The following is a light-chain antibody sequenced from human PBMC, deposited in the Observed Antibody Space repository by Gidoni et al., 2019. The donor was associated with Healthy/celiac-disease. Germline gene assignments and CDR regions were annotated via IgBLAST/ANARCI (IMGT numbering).Light chain of an antibody. CDR3: QSYDSSLSAHVV. V-gene: IGLV1-40*01. CDR2: GNS. Sequence: QSVLTQPPSVSGATGQRVTSSCTRSSSNIGAGSAVHWYQQLPGPAPKLLIYGNSHRPSGVPDRFSGSKSGTSASLAITGLQAEDEADYYCQSYDSSLSAHVVFGGGTKLTVL. J-gene: IGLJ2*01. CDR1: SSNIGAGSA.